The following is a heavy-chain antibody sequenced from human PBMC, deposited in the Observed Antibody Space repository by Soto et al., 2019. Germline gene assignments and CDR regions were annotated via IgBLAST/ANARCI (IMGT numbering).Heavy chain of an antibody. CDR2: ISGSGGST. CDR1: GFTFSSYA. D-gene: IGHD4-17*01. V-gene: IGHV3-23*01. CDR3: AKVWGYYGDLYGMDV. J-gene: IGHJ6*02. Sequence: EVQLLESGGGLVQPGGSLRLSCAASGFTFSSYAMSWVRQAPGKGLEWVSAISGSGGSTYYADSVKGRFTISRDNSKNTLYLQMNSLSAEDTAVYYCAKVWGYYGDLYGMDVWGQGTTVTVSS.